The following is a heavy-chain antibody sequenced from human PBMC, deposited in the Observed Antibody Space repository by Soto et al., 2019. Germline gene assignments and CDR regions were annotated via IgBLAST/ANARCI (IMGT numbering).Heavy chain of an antibody. V-gene: IGHV2-5*02. CDR1: GSSLTTTGVG. CDR2: IYWDDDE. D-gene: IGHD6-6*01. CDR3: ALGIAARPFDS. J-gene: IGHJ4*02. Sequence: QISLKESGPALVKPTQTLTLTCSFSGSSLTTTGVGVGWIRQPPGKALEWLALIYWDDDERYNPSLKNRLTITKDTSKNLVVLTMTNVDPVDTATYYCALGIAARPFDSWGQGTLVTVSS.